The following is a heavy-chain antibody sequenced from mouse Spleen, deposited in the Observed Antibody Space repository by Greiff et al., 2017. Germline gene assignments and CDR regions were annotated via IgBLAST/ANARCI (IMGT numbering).Heavy chain of an antibody. CDR2: ISDGGSYT. CDR1: GFTFSSYA. Sequence: EVMLVESGGGLVKPGGSLKLSCAASGFTFSSYAMSWVRQTPEKRLEWVATISDGGSYTYYPDNVKGRFTISRDNAKNNLYLQMSHLKSEDTAMYYCARDSPHYYGSSYQSYYFDYWGQGTTLTVSS. J-gene: IGHJ2*01. V-gene: IGHV5-4*01. D-gene: IGHD1-1*01. CDR3: ARDSPHYYGSSYQSYYFDY.